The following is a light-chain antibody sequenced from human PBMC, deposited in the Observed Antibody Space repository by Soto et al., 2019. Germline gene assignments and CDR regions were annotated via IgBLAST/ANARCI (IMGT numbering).Light chain of an antibody. CDR2: DAS. CDR3: QQRSNWPRT. J-gene: IGKJ1*01. Sequence: EIELTQSPATLSVSPGERATLTCRASQGVSSYLAWYQQKPGRAPRRLIYDASNRATGIPARFSGSGSGTDFTLTISSLEPEDFAVYYCQQRSNWPRTFGQGTKVDIK. CDR1: QGVSSY. V-gene: IGKV3-11*01.